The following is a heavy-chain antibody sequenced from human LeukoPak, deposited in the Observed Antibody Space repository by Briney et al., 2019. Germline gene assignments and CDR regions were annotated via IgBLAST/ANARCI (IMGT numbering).Heavy chain of an antibody. CDR3: ARALFGVPDY. CDR2: MNPNSGNT. CDR1: GGTFSSYA. J-gene: IGHJ4*02. Sequence: ASVKVSCKASGGTFSSYAISWVRQAAGQGLEWMGWMNPNSGNTGYAQKFQGRVTITRNTSISTAYMELSSLRSEDTAVYYCARALFGVPDYWGQGTLVTVAS. V-gene: IGHV1-8*03. D-gene: IGHD3-3*01.